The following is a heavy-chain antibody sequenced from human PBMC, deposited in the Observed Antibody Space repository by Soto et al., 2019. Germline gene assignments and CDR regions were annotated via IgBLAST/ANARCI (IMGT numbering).Heavy chain of an antibody. CDR3: VMVDNYVIPIPEDV. Sequence: QVQLVQSGAEVKKPGASVKVSCKASGYIFVNYGITWVRQAPGQGLEWMGWISPYTGNTHSATKVQGRITMTTDTSTSTAYTDLGSLTSDDTAVYYCVMVDNYVIPIPEDVWGEGTTVTVSS. CDR1: GYIFVNYG. D-gene: IGHD3-16*01. CDR2: ISPYTGNT. V-gene: IGHV1-18*01. J-gene: IGHJ6*02.